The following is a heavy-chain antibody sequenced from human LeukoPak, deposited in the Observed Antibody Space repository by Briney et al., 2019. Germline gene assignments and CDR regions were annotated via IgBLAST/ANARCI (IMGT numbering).Heavy chain of an antibody. CDR1: GGSISSNSYY. V-gene: IGHV4-39*01. D-gene: IGHD2/OR15-2a*01. J-gene: IGHJ4*02. Sequence: SETLSLTCIVSGGSISSNSYYWGWIRQPPGQGLEWITSIYYSGSTYYNPSLKGRVTISVDTSKNQFSLNLSSVTATDTAMYYSARHEYCVKYWGEGTLVTVSS. CDR3: ARHEYCVKY. CDR2: IYYSGST.